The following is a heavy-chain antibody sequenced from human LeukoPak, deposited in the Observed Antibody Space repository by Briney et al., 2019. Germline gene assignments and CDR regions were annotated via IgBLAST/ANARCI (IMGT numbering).Heavy chain of an antibody. J-gene: IGHJ4*02. V-gene: IGHV4-34*01. CDR1: GGSFSGYY. CDR3: ARGLSGRYCGSTSCRGFRSGHDY. Sequence: PSETLSLTCAVYGGSFSGYYWSWIRQPPGKGLEWIGEINHSGSTNYNPSLKSRVTISVDTSKNQFSLKLSSVTAADTAVYYCARGLSGRYCGSTSCRGFRSGHDYWGQGTLVTVSS. CDR2: INHSGST. D-gene: IGHD2-2*01.